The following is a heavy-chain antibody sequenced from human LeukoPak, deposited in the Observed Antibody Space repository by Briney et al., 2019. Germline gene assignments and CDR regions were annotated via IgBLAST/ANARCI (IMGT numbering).Heavy chain of an antibody. CDR3: VQVIYCNGDSCYGEYFQH. CDR1: GFTFSHFG. D-gene: IGHD2-15*01. J-gene: IGHJ1*01. CDR2: IRYDGTNR. V-gene: IGHV3-30*02. Sequence: GGSLRLSCAASGFTFSHFGMHWVRQAPGKGLEWVAFIRYDGTNRYYADLGKGRFTISRDNSKNTLYLQMNSLRAEDTAVYYCVQVIYCNGDSCYGEYFQHWGQGTLVTVSS.